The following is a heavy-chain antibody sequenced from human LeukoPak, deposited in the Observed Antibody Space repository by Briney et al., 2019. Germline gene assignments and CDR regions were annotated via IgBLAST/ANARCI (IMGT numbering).Heavy chain of an antibody. CDR3: ARVRSIVVVPAAIWFDP. V-gene: IGHV4-34*01. CDR1: GFTFSSYA. D-gene: IGHD2-2*02. J-gene: IGHJ5*02. CDR2: INHSGST. Sequence: GSLRLSCAASGFTFSSYAMSWIRQAPGKGLEWIGEINHSGSTNYNPSLKSRVTISVDTSKNQFSLKLSSVTAADTAVYYCARVRSIVVVPAAIWFDPWGQGTLVTVSS.